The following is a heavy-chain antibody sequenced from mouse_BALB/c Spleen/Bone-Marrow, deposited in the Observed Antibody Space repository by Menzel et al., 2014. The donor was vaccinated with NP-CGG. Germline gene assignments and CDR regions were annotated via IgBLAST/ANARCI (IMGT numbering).Heavy chain of an antibody. CDR1: GFDFSRYW. J-gene: IGHJ3*01. CDR3: ARLGYYGGFAY. Sequence: EVQLQQSGGGLVQPGGSLKLSCAASGFDFSRYWMSWVRQAPGKGLQWIGEINPDSNTINYTPSLKDKFIISRDNAKNTLYLQMSKVRSEDTALYYCARLGYYGGFAYWGRGTLVTVSA. CDR2: INPDSNTI. D-gene: IGHD2-3*01. V-gene: IGHV4-1*02.